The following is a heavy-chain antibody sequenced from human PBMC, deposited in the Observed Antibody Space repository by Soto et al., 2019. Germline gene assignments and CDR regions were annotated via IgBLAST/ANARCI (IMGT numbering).Heavy chain of an antibody. CDR1: GFTFSSYA. V-gene: IGHV3-23*01. J-gene: IGHJ4*02. Sequence: EVQLLESGGGLVQPGGSLRLSCAASGFTFSSYAMSWVRQAPGKGLEWVSAISGSGGSKYYADSVKGRFTISRDNSKNTLYLQMNSLRAEDTAVYYCAKGTLPATALNYWGQGTLVTVSS. CDR3: AKGTLPATALNY. D-gene: IGHD2-2*01. CDR2: ISGSGGSK.